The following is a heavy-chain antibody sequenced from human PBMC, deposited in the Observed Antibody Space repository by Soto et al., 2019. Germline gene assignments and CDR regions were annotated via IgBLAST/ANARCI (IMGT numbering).Heavy chain of an antibody. CDR2: IYYSGST. V-gene: IGHV4-39*01. CDR1: GGSISSSSYY. D-gene: IGHD1-26*01. Sequence: QLQLQESGPGLVKPSETLSLTCTVSGGSISSSSYYWGWIRQPPGKGLEWIGSIYYSGSTYYNPSLKSRVTISVDTSKNQFSLKLRSVTAADTAVYYCARFGDSGSSLAYWGQGTLVTVSS. CDR3: ARFGDSGSSLAY. J-gene: IGHJ4*02.